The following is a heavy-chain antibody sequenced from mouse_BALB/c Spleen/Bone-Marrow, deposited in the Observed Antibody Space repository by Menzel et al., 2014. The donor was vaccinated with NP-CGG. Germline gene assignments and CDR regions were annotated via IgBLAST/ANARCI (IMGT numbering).Heavy chain of an antibody. CDR1: GYTFTSYW. CDR3: ARSYYGYLYYFDY. D-gene: IGHD1-2*01. CDR2: INPSTGYT. J-gene: IGHJ2*01. Sequence: QVQLNQSGAELAKPGASVKMSCKASGYTFTSYWMHWVKQRPGQGLEWIGYINPSTGYTEYNQKFKDKATLTAGKSSSTAYMQLSSLTSEDSAVYYCARSYYGYLYYFDYWGQGTTLTVSS. V-gene: IGHV1-7*01.